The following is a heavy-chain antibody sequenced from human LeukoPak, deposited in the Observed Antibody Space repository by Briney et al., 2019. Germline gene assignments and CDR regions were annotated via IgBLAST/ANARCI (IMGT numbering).Heavy chain of an antibody. V-gene: IGHV3-74*01. D-gene: IGHD4-11*01. Sequence: PGGSLRLSRAASGFTFSSYWMHWVGQAPGKGLVWVSRINSDGSSTSYADSVKGRFTISRDNAKNTLYLQMNSLRAEDTAVYYCARGAKRWTTVTPYDYWGQGTLVTVSS. J-gene: IGHJ4*02. CDR1: GFTFSSYW. CDR2: INSDGSST. CDR3: ARGAKRWTTVTPYDY.